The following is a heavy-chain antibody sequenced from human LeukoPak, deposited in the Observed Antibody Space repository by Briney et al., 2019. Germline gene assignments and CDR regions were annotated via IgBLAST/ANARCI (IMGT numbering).Heavy chain of an antibody. J-gene: IGHJ4*02. V-gene: IGHV3-23*01. CDR3: VKGSKWLVPAAIGY. CDR2: ISGSGGST. CDR1: GFTFSSYA. Sequence: GGSLRLSCAASGFTFSSYAMSWVRQAPGKGLEWVSAISGSGGSTYYADSVKGRFTISRDNSKNTLYLQMNSLRAEDTAVYYCVKGSKWLVPAAIGYWGQGTLVTVSS. D-gene: IGHD6-19*01.